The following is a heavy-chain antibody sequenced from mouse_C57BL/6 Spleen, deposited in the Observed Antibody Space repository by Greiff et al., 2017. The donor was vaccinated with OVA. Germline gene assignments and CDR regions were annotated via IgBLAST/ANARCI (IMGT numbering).Heavy chain of an antibody. D-gene: IGHD2-14*01. CDR3: ARRYDPYSMDY. Sequence: EVQVVESGGGLVKPGGSLKLSCAASGFTFSDYGMHWVRQAPEKGLEWVAYISSGSSTIYYADTVKGRFTISRDNAKNTLFLQMTSLRSEDTAMYYCARRYDPYSMDYWGQGTSVTVSS. V-gene: IGHV5-17*01. CDR1: GFTFSDYG. J-gene: IGHJ4*01. CDR2: ISSGSSTI.